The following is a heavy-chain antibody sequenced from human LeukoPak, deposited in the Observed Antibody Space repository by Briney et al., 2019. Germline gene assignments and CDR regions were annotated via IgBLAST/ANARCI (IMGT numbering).Heavy chain of an antibody. V-gene: IGHV3-7*01. CDR2: IKQDGSEK. CDR1: GFTFDSYW. D-gene: IGHD3-16*01. CDR3: AREGVGGFDI. Sequence: QPGGSLRLSCAAFGFTFDSYWMSWVRQAPGKGLEWVANIKQDGSEKEYVDSVKGRFTISRDNAKNSLYVQMNSLRVEDTAVYYCAREGVGGFDIWGQGTMVTVSS. J-gene: IGHJ3*02.